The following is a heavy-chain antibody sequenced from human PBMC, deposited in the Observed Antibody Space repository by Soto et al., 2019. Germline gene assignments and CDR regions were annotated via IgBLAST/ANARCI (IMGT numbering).Heavy chain of an antibody. CDR3: VRGYRGFDN. D-gene: IGHD3-10*01. CDR2: SRNKDHTYTT. CDR1: GFTFRDHY. Sequence: GSLRLSCAVSGFTFRDHYMDWVRQAPGKGLEWVGRSRNKDHTYTTEYAASVKGRFTISRDDSENSLFPHMNSLKAEDTAVYYCVRGYRGFDNWGQGTLVTFSS. V-gene: IGHV3-72*01. J-gene: IGHJ4*02.